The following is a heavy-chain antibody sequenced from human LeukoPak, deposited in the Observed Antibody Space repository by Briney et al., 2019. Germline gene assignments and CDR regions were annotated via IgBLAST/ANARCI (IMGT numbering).Heavy chain of an antibody. V-gene: IGHV3-21*01. J-gene: IGHJ4*02. CDR2: ISSSSSHI. CDR1: GFTFSSYS. Sequence: GGSLRLSCAASGFTFSSYSMNWVRQAPGKGLEWVSSISSSSSHIYYADSVKGRFTISRDNAKNSLYLQMNSLRAEDTAVYYCARAHNWKYGTFDYWGQGTLVTVSS. D-gene: IGHD1-7*01. CDR3: ARAHNWKYGTFDY.